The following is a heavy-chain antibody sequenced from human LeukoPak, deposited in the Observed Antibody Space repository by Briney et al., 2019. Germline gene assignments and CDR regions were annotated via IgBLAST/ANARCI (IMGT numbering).Heavy chain of an antibody. Sequence: PGGSLRLSCVASGFTVSANYMSWISQAPGKGLEWVSFLFSGGTTYYADSVKARFTMSRDSSRNTLFLQMNSLRAEDTAVYYCARGTNGYTYGFDYSGQGTLVTVSS. CDR1: GFTVSANY. CDR3: ARGTNGYTYGFDY. CDR2: LFSGGTT. J-gene: IGHJ4*02. D-gene: IGHD5-18*01. V-gene: IGHV3-66*01.